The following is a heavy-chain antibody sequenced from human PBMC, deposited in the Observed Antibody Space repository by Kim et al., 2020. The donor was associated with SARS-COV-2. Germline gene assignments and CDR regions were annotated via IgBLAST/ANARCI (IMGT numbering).Heavy chain of an antibody. Sequence: GGSLRLSCAASGFTFSSYAMSWVRQAPGKGLEWVSVISGSGGNTYYADSVKGRFTISRGNSKNTLYLQMNSLRAEDTAVYYCANRPDDYSDYYYYYGMDVWGQGTTVTVSS. CDR2: ISGSGGNT. D-gene: IGHD3-16*01. CDR1: GFTFSSYA. V-gene: IGHV3-23*01. J-gene: IGHJ6*02. CDR3: ANRPDDYSDYYYYYGMDV.